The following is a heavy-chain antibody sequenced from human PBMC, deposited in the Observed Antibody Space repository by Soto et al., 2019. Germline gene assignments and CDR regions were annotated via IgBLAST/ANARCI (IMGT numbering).Heavy chain of an antibody. D-gene: IGHD2-15*01. J-gene: IGHJ2*01. CDR1: GGSISSSSYY. V-gene: IGHV4-39*01. CDR2: IYYSGST. CDR3: ARRYCSGGSCYGRYFDL. Sequence: QLQLQESGPGLVKPSETLSLTCTVSGGSISSSSYYWGWIRQPPGKGLEWIGSIYYSGSTYYNPSLKRRVTISVDTSKNQFSLKLSSVTAADTAVYYCARRYCSGGSCYGRYFDLWGRGTLVTVSS.